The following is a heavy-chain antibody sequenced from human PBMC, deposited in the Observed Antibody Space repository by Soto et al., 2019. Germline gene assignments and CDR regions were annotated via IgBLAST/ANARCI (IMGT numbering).Heavy chain of an antibody. CDR1: GYLFTAYS. CDR3: AREVNCSGGTCYSEYFHR. V-gene: IGHV1-46*01. J-gene: IGHJ1*01. CDR2: VNPSGGST. Sequence: GASVNVSCKSSGYLFTAYSMHWVRLAPGQGLEWMGVVNPSGGSTKYAQNFQGRVTMTRDTSTTTIYMELSSLRSDDTAIYYCAREVNCSGGTCYSEYFHRWGQGTLVTFSS. D-gene: IGHD2-15*01.